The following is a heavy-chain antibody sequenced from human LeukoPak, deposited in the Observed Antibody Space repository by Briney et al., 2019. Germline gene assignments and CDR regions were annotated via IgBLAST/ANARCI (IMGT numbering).Heavy chain of an antibody. D-gene: IGHD2-21*02. CDR1: GYTFTGYY. Sequence: ASVKVSCKASGYTFTGYYMHWVRQAPGQGLEWMGRINPNSGGTNYAQKFQGRVTRTRDTSISTAYMELSRLRSDDTAVYYCARDLYCGGDCYTDYWGQGTLVTVSS. J-gene: IGHJ4*02. V-gene: IGHV1-2*06. CDR2: INPNSGGT. CDR3: ARDLYCGGDCYTDY.